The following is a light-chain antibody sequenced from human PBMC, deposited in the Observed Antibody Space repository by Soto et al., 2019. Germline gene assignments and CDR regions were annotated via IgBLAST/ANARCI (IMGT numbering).Light chain of an antibody. Sequence: DFQMTQSPSSLSASVGDRVTITCRASQSFSTYLAWYQQKPGKVPKLLIYKASTLKSGVPSRFSGSGSGTEFTLTISSLQPDDFATYYCQHYNSYSGAFGQGTKVDIK. CDR1: QSFSTY. CDR3: QHYNSYSGA. J-gene: IGKJ1*01. CDR2: KAS. V-gene: IGKV1-5*03.